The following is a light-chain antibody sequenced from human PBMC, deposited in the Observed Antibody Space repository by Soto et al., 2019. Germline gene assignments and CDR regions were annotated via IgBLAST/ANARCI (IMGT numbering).Light chain of an antibody. V-gene: IGKV1-39*01. CDR1: QSISSY. J-gene: IGKJ1*01. CDR3: QQGKSTPR. Sequence: DIQMTQSPSSLSASVGDRVTITCRASQSISSYLNWYQQKPGKAPKLLIYAASILQSGVPSRFSGSGSGTDFSLIISSLQPEVFATYYYQQGKSTPRFGQGTKVDIK. CDR2: AAS.